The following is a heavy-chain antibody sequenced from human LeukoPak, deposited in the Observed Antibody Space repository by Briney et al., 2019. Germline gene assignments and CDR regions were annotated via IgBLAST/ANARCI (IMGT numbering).Heavy chain of an antibody. CDR2: ISYSGST. V-gene: IGHV4-59*08. J-gene: IGHJ3*02. Sequence: PSETLSLTCAVSGGSISYYNWSGFRQPPGKGLEWIGYISYSGSTRYNPSLKSRVTVSVDTSKNQFSLDLRSVTAADTAVYYCARLRDSSGWYGAFDIWGQGTMVTGSS. CDR3: ARLRDSSGWYGAFDI. CDR1: GGSISYYN. D-gene: IGHD6-19*01.